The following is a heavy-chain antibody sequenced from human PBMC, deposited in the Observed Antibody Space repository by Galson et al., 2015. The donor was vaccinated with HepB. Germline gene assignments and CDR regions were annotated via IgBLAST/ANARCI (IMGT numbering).Heavy chain of an antibody. J-gene: IGHJ4*02. V-gene: IGHV3-23*01. CDR3: AVEDKYCSGGSCYWDRGYFDY. Sequence: SLRLSCAASGFTFSSYAMSWVRQAPGKGLEWVSAISGSGGSTYYADSVKGRFTISRDNSKNTLYLQMNSLRAEDTAVYYCAVEDKYCSGGSCYWDRGYFDYWGQGTLVTVSS. CDR1: GFTFSSYA. CDR2: ISGSGGST. D-gene: IGHD2-15*01.